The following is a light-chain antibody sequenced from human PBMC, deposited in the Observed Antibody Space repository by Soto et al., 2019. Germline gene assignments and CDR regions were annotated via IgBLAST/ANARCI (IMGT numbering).Light chain of an antibody. CDR3: QQYDNWPLT. V-gene: IGKV3-15*01. CDR2: GAS. Sequence: EIGVTQSPSGLPGSPLERCTLSCRASQSVSSNLAWYQQKPGQAPRFLIYGASTRATGIPARFSGSGSGTEFTLTISSLQSEDFAVYYCQQYDNWPLTFGGGTKVDIK. CDR1: QSVSSN. J-gene: IGKJ4*01.